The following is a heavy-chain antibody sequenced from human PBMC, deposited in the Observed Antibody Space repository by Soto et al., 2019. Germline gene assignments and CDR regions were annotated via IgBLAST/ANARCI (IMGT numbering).Heavy chain of an antibody. V-gene: IGHV3-30-3*01. D-gene: IGHD3-22*01. CDR3: ASFPSPYDSSGYYLGPSHKGPHDY. CDR1: GFTFSSYA. Sequence: HPGGSLRLSCAASGFTFSSYAMHWVRQAPGKGLEWVAVISYDGSNKYYADSVKGRFTISRDNSKNTLYLQMNSLRAEDTAVYYCASFPSPYDSSGYYLGPSHKGPHDYWGQGTLVTVSS. CDR2: ISYDGSNK. J-gene: IGHJ4*02.